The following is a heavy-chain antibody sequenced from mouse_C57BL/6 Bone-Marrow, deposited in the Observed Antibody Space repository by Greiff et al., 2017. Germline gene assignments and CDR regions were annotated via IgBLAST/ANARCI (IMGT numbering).Heavy chain of an antibody. J-gene: IGHJ1*03. V-gene: IGHV1-5*01. CDR2: IYPGNSDT. D-gene: IGHD1-1*01. CDR3: TRRALDYYGSSRWYCDV. CDR1: GYTFTSYW. Sequence: EVHLVESGTVLARPGASVKMSCKTSGYTFTSYWMHWVKQRPGQGLEWIGAIYPGNSDTSYNQKFKGKAKLTAVTSASTAYMELSSLTNEDSAVYYCTRRALDYYGSSRWYCDVWGTGTTVTVSS.